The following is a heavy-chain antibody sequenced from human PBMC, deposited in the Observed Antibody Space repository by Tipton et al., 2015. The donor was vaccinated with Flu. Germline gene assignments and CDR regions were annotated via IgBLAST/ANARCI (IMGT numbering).Heavy chain of an antibody. CDR1: GYSISSGYY. J-gene: IGHJ5*02. CDR3: ARVVANVPDP. V-gene: IGHV4-38-2*02. Sequence: TLSLTCTVSGYSISSGYYWGWIRQPPGKGLEWIGSIYHTGSTFYNPSLMSRVTVSVDTSRNQFSLKLTSVTAIDTAVYYCARVVANVPDPWGQGTLVTVSS. D-gene: IGHD3-10*01. CDR2: IYHTGST.